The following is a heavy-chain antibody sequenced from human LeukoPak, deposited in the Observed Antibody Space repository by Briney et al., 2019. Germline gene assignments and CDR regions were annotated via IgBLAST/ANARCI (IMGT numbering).Heavy chain of an antibody. CDR2: IYYSGST. Sequence: SETLSLTCTVSGGSISSSSYYWGWIRQPPGKGLEWIGSIYYSGSTYYNPSLKSRVTISVDTSKNQFSLKLSSVTAADTAVYYCAREGSYDILTGYSLPPFGFVYWGQGTLVTVSS. CDR3: AREGSYDILTGYSLPPFGFVY. V-gene: IGHV4-39*07. CDR1: GGSISSSSYY. D-gene: IGHD3-9*01. J-gene: IGHJ4*02.